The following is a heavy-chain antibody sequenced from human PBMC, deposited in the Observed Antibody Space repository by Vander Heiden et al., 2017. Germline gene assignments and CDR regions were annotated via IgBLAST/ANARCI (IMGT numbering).Heavy chain of an antibody. CDR1: GFTFEDHA. J-gene: IGHJ4*02. V-gene: IGHV3-9*01. D-gene: IGHD3-10*01. Sequence: EVQLVESGGGLVQPGRSLRLSCAASGFTFEDHAMHWVRQAPGKGLEWVSGISWNSGSIGYADSVKGRFTISRDNAKNSLFLQMNSLRAEDTAFYFCVRDRYGSVNKPDYWGQGTLVTVSS. CDR3: VRDRYGSVNKPDY. CDR2: ISWNSGSI.